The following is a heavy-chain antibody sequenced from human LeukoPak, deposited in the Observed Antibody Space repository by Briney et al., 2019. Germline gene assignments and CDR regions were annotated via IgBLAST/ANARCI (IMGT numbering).Heavy chain of an antibody. J-gene: IGHJ3*02. V-gene: IGHV6-1*01. D-gene: IGHD3-22*01. CDR1: GDSVSSNSAA. CDR2: TYYRSKWYN. CDR3: ARASYYDRSLANGFDI. Sequence: SQTLSLTCAISGDSVSSNSAAWNWIRQSPSRGLEWLGRTYYRSKWYNDYAVSVKSRITINPDTSKNQFSLKLSSVTAADTAVYYCARASYYDRSLANGFDIWGQGTMVTVSS.